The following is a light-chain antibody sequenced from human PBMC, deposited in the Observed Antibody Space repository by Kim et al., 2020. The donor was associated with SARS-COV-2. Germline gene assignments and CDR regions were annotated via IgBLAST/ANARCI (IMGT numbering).Light chain of an antibody. V-gene: IGLV1-51*01. CDR2: DNN. Sequence: LEVTISCSGSSSNIGNNYVSWYQQLPGTAPKLLIYDNNKRPSGIPDRFSGSKSGTSATLGITGLQTGDEADYYCGTWDSSLSAGVFGGGTQLTVL. J-gene: IGLJ3*02. CDR1: SSNIGNNY. CDR3: GTWDSSLSAGV.